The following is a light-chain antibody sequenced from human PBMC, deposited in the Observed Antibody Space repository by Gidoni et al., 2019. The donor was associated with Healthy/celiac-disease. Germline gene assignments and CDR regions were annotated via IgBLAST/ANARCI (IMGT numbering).Light chain of an antibody. CDR1: QSVSSY. Sequence: EIVFTQSPATLSLSLGERATLSCRASQSVSSYLAWYQQKPGQAPRLLIYDASNRATGIPARFSGSGSGTDFTLTISSLEPEDFAVYYCQQRSNWPPPWTFGQGTKVEIK. J-gene: IGKJ1*01. V-gene: IGKV3-11*01. CDR3: QQRSNWPPPWT. CDR2: DAS.